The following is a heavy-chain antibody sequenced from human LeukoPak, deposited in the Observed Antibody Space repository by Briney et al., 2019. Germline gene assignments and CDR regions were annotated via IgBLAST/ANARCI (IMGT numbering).Heavy chain of an antibody. CDR1: GGSFSGYY. J-gene: IGHJ5*02. D-gene: IGHD2-15*01. CDR3: ARDRYCSGGSCYLGCFDP. V-gene: IGHV4-34*01. Sequence: SETLSLTCAVSGGSFSGYYRSWIRQPPGKGLEWIGEINHSGSTNYNASLKSRVSISVDASKNLFALKLSSVTAADTAVYYCARDRYCSGGSCYLGCFDPWGQGTLVTVSS. CDR2: INHSGST.